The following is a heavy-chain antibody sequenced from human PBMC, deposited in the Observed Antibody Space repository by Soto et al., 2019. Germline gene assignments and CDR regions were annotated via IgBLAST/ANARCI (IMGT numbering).Heavy chain of an antibody. CDR1: GYTFTSYD. CDR2: MNPNSGNT. Sequence: GASVKVSCKASGYTFTSYDINWVRQATGQGLEWMGWMNPNSGNTGYAQKFQGRVTMTRNTSISTAYMELSSLRAEDTAVYYCARIQTPDIVLVPAARKVDYWGQGTLVTVSS. CDR3: ARIQTPDIVLVPAARKVDY. D-gene: IGHD2-2*01. J-gene: IGHJ4*02. V-gene: IGHV1-8*01.